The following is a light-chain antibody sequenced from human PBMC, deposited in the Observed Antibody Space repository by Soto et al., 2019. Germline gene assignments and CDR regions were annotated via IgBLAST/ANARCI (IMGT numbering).Light chain of an antibody. CDR1: QSINNNY. J-gene: IGKJ1*01. Sequence: EIVLTQSPGTLSLPPGERAVLSCRASQSINNNYLAWYQRKPGRAPRLLIYGASSRATDIRHRFVGSGSGTDFNLTITRLEPDDFVVYFCRQYGSSPPTFGQGTKL. V-gene: IGKV3-20*01. CDR2: GAS. CDR3: RQYGSSPPT.